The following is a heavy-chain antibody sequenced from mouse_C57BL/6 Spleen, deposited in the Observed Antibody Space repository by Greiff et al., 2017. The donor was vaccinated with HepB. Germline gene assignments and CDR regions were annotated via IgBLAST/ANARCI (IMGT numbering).Heavy chain of an antibody. D-gene: IGHD1-1*01. CDR1: GYTFTSYW. CDR3: ASLYYYDAMDY. J-gene: IGHJ4*01. Sequence: QVQLQQPGAELVKPGASVKLSCKASGYTFTSYWMHWVKQRPGRGLEWIGRIDPNSGGTKYNEKFKSKATLTVDKPSSPAYMQLSSLTSEDSAVYYCASLYYYDAMDYWGQGTSVTVSS. V-gene: IGHV1-72*01. CDR2: IDPNSGGT.